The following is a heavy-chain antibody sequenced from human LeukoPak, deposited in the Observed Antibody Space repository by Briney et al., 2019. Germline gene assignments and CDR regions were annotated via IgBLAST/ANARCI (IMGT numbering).Heavy chain of an antibody. Sequence: GGSLRLSCAASGFTFTSYWMNWVRQAPGKGLEWVSLISGDGGSTYYADSVKGRFTISRDNSKNSLYLQMNSLRTEDTALYYCAKALDYYYDSSGYGTFDYWGQGTLVTVSS. D-gene: IGHD3-22*01. V-gene: IGHV3-43*02. CDR2: ISGDGGST. CDR3: AKALDYYYDSSGYGTFDY. CDR1: GFTFTSYW. J-gene: IGHJ4*02.